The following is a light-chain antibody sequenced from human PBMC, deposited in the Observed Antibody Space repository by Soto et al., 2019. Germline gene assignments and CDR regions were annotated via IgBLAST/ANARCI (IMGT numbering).Light chain of an antibody. CDR2: EGS. V-gene: IGLV2-23*01. CDR3: CSYAGSSTFYV. CDR1: SSDVGNYNL. J-gene: IGLJ1*01. Sequence: QSALTQPASVSGSPGQSITISCTGTSSDVGNYNLVSWYQQLPGKAPKLMIYEGSKRPSGVSNRFSGSKSGNTASLTISGLQAEDEADYYCCSYAGSSTFYVFGTGTKLTVL.